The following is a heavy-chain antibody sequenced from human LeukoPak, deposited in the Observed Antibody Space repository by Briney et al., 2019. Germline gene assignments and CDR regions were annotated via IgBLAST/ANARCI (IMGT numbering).Heavy chain of an antibody. CDR2: ISTNGGTT. CDR1: GFTFSNYA. J-gene: IGHJ4*02. CDR3: VKDTNGFDY. V-gene: IGHV3-64D*08. Sequence: PGGSLRLSCSASGFTFSNYAIHWVCQAPGKGLEYVSAISTNGGTTYYADSVKGRFTISRDNSKNTLYPQMSSLRAEDTAVYYCVKDTNGFDYWGQGTLVTVSS.